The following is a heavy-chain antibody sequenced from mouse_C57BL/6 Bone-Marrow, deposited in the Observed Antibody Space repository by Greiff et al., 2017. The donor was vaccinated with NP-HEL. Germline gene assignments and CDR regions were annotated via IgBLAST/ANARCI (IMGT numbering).Heavy chain of an antibody. J-gene: IGHJ3*01. V-gene: IGHV5-16*01. CDR3: ARYYGNYGWFAY. Sequence: EVHLVESEGGLVQPGSSMKLSCTASGFTFSDYYMAWVRQVPEKGLEWVANINYDGSSTYYLDSLKSRFIISRDNAKNILYLQMSSLKSEDTATYYCARYYGNYGWFAYWGQGTLVTVSA. CDR2: INYDGSST. D-gene: IGHD2-1*01. CDR1: GFTFSDYY.